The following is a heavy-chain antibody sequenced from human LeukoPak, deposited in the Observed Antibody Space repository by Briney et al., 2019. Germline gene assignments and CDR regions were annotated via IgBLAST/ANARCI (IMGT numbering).Heavy chain of an antibody. CDR1: GFTFSSYS. Sequence: GGSLRLSCAASGFTFSSYSMNWVRQAPGKGLEWVSYISSSGSTIYYADSVKGRFTISRDNAKNSLYLQMNSLRAEHTAVYYCANLEAHRRLGYCSGGSCYSIGFQHWGQGTLVTVSS. CDR2: ISSSGSTI. D-gene: IGHD2-15*01. J-gene: IGHJ1*01. CDR3: ANLEAHRRLGYCSGGSCYSIGFQH. V-gene: IGHV3-48*04.